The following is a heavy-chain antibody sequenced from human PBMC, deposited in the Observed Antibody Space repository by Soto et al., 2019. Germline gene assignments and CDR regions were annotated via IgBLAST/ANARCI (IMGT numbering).Heavy chain of an antibody. Sequence: QVQLVQSGPEVKKPGASVKVSCKASGYTFSRYGISWVRQAPGPGLEWMGWIRVYNGNTKYAQKGQDRVTMTTDTSPSTAYMELRSLRSDDTAVYYCARKEDYGDYVDYWGQGTLVTVSS. V-gene: IGHV1-18*04. D-gene: IGHD4-17*01. J-gene: IGHJ4*02. CDR1: GYTFSRYG. CDR2: IRVYNGNT. CDR3: ARKEDYGDYVDY.